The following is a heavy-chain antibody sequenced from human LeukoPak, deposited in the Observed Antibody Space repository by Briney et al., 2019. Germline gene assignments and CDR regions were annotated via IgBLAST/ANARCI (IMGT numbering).Heavy chain of an antibody. CDR3: AKGYCSSTSCYPEAPSDY. CDR2: ISYDGNSK. CDR1: GFTFSSYG. V-gene: IGHV3-30*18. D-gene: IGHD2-2*01. Sequence: GRSLRLSCAASGFTFSSYGMHWVRQAPGKGLEWVAVISYDGNSKYYVDSVKGRFTISRDNSKNTLYLQMYSLRAEDTAVYYCAKGYCSSTSCYPEAPSDYWGQGTLVTVSS. J-gene: IGHJ4*02.